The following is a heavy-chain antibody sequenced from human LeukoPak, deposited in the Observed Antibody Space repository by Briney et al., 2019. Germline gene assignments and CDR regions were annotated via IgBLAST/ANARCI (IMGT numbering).Heavy chain of an antibody. Sequence: ASVKVSCKASGYTFTSYVINWVRQATGQGLEWMGWMNPNSGNTGYAQKFQGRVTITRNTSISTAYMELSSLRSEDTAVYYCARGADGDYDFWSGYYKNWFDPWGQGTLVTVSS. J-gene: IGHJ5*02. CDR1: GYTFTSYV. CDR2: MNPNSGNT. D-gene: IGHD3-3*01. CDR3: ARGADGDYDFWSGYYKNWFDP. V-gene: IGHV1-8*03.